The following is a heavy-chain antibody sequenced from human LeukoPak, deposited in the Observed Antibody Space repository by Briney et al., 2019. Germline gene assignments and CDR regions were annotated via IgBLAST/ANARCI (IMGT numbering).Heavy chain of an antibody. CDR2: INTNTGNP. CDR3: ARGVAADARDAFDI. Sequence: ASVKVSCKAYGYTFTSYAMNWVRQAPGQGLEWMGWINTNTGNPTYAQGFTGRFVFSLDTSVSTAYLQISSLKAEDTAVYYCARGVAADARDAFDIWGQGTMVTVSS. CDR1: GYTFTSYA. D-gene: IGHD6-13*01. J-gene: IGHJ3*02. V-gene: IGHV7-4-1*02.